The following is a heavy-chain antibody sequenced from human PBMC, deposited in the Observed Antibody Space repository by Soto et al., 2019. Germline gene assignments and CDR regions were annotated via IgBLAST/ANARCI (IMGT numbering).Heavy chain of an antibody. CDR2: INSDGSDI. J-gene: IGHJ5*02. CDR1: GFTFSGYW. Sequence: PGGSLRLSCAASGFTFSGYWMYWVRQPPGKGLVWVSSINSDGSDIRYADSVKGRFTISRDNAKNTLYLQMNSLRAEDSAIYYCARDPRNLGLDPWGQGTLVTVSS. CDR3: ARDPRNLGLDP. D-gene: IGHD4-4*01. V-gene: IGHV3-74*01.